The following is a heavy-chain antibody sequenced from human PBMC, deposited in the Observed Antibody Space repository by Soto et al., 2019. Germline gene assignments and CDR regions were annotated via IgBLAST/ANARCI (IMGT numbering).Heavy chain of an antibody. Sequence: QVQLVQSGAEVKKPGSSVKVSSKASGCTFSSCAISWVRQATGQGLEWMGGMIPIFGTANYAQKFQGRVTITADKSTSTAYMELSSLRSEDTAVYYCARAMVRGVIKRLDYWGQGTLVTVSS. CDR2: MIPIFGTA. CDR1: GCTFSSCA. V-gene: IGHV1-69*06. D-gene: IGHD3-10*01. CDR3: ARAMVRGVIKRLDY. J-gene: IGHJ4*02.